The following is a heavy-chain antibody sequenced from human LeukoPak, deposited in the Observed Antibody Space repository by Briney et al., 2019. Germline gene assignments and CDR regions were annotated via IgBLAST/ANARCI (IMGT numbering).Heavy chain of an antibody. V-gene: IGHV4-39*07. D-gene: IGHD3-16*01. Sequence: SETLSLTCTVSGGSISSASYYWGWIRQPPGKGLEGXXSIXYSGGTYYNPSLKSRVSISVDTSKNQFSLKLSSVTAADTAVYYCARVGRIXXGXLYPDYWGQGTLVTVSS. J-gene: IGHJ4*02. CDR3: ARVGRIXXGXLYPDY. CDR2: IXYSGGT. CDR1: GGSISSASYY.